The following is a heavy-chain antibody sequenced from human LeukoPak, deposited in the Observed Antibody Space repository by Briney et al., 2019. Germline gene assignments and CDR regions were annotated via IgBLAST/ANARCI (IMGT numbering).Heavy chain of an antibody. CDR1: GGSISSYY. Sequence: PSETLSLTCTVSGGSISSYYRSWIRQPAGKGLEWIGRIYTSGSTNYNPSLKSRVTMSVDTSKNQFSLKLSSVTAADTAVYYCARDDDFWSGHYFDYWGQGTLVTVSS. D-gene: IGHD3-3*01. CDR3: ARDDDFWSGHYFDY. J-gene: IGHJ4*02. CDR2: IYTSGST. V-gene: IGHV4-4*07.